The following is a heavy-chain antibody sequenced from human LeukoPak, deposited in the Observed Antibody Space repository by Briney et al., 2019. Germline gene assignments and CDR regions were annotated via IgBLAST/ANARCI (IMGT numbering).Heavy chain of an antibody. D-gene: IGHD4-17*01. CDR2: IKQDGSEK. V-gene: IGHV3-7*01. J-gene: IGHJ4*02. CDR3: ARQDYGYFAF. CDR1: GFTFSSYW. Sequence: GGSLRLSCATSGFTFSSYWMSWVRQAPGKGLEWVANIKQDGSEKYFVDSVKGRFIISRDNAKNSLFLHMNSLRAEDTAVYYCARQDYGYFAFWGQGTLVTVSS.